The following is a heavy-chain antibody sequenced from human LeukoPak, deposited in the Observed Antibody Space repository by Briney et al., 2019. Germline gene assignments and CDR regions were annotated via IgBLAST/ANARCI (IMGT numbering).Heavy chain of an antibody. J-gene: IGHJ6*02. V-gene: IGHV3-23*01. CDR3: AKTLGFGEFHAMDV. CDR1: GFTFSSYA. CDR2: ISGSGGST. Sequence: PGGSLSLSCAASGFTFSSYAMSWVRQAPGKGLEWVSAISGSGGSTYYADSVKGRFTISRDNSKNTLYLQMNSLRAEDTAVYYCAKTLGFGEFHAMDVWGQGTTVTVSS. D-gene: IGHD3-10*01.